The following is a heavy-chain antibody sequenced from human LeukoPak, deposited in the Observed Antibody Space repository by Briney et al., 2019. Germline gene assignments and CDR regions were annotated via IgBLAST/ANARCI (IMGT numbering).Heavy chain of an antibody. CDR1: GGSISSYY. J-gene: IGHJ5*02. CDR3: ARSPFFNPENWFDP. Sequence: SETLSLTCTVSGGSISSYYWSWIRQPPGKGLEWIGYIYYSGSTNYNPSLKSRVTISVDTSKNQFSLKLSSVTAADTAVYYCARSPFFNPENWFDPWGQETLVTVSS. CDR2: IYYSGST. V-gene: IGHV4-59*01.